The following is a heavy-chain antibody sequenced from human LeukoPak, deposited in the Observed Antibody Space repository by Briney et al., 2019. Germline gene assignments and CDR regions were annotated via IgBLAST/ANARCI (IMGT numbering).Heavy chain of an antibody. CDR1: GFTFRNYG. CDR3: ARPYYDILTGSKPLDY. D-gene: IGHD3-9*01. CDR2: ISYDGSNK. Sequence: GGSLRLSCAASGFTFRNYGMHWVRQAPGKGLEWVAVISYDGSNKYYADSVKGRFTISRDNSKNTLYLQMNSLRAEDTAVYYCARPYYDILTGSKPLDYWGQGTLVTVSS. J-gene: IGHJ4*02. V-gene: IGHV3-30*19.